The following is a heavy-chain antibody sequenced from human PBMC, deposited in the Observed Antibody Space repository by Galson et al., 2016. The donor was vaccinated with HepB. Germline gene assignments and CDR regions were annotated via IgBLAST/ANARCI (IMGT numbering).Heavy chain of an antibody. J-gene: IGHJ4*02. CDR1: GFIFSDNA. D-gene: IGHD2-2*02. Sequence: SLRLSCAASGFIFSDNAMSWVRQAPGKGLEWVSAISGRGGSTYYADSVKGRFTISRDNSEDTLYLQMGSLRAEDAAVYYCAQSTLKSPYTSSWYYFHYWGQGTLVTVSS. CDR2: ISGRGGST. CDR3: AQSTLKSPYTSSWYYFHY. V-gene: IGHV3-23*01.